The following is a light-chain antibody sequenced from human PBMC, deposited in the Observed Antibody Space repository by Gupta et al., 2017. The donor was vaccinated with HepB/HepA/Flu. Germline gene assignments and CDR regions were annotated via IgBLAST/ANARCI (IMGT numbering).Light chain of an antibody. Sequence: DIVMTQSPLSLPVTPGEPASISCRSSQSLLHSNGYNYLDWYLQKPGQFPQLPIYLGSNRASGVPDRFSGSGSGTDFTLKISRVEAEDVGVYYCMQALQTRCSFGQGTKLEIK. CDR2: LGS. CDR1: QSLLHSNGYNY. CDR3: MQALQTRCS. V-gene: IGKV2-28*01. J-gene: IGKJ2*04.